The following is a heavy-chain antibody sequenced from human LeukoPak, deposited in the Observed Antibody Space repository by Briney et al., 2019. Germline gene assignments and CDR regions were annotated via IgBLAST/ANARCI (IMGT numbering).Heavy chain of an antibody. J-gene: IGHJ4*02. Sequence: ASVKVSCKASGYTFTSYDINWVRQATGQGLEWMGWMNPNSGNTGYAQKFQGRVTITADESTSTAYMELSSLRSEDTAVYYCASVQGHFDYWGQGTLVTVSS. CDR1: GYTFTSYD. CDR3: ASVQGHFDY. V-gene: IGHV1-8*01. CDR2: MNPNSGNT.